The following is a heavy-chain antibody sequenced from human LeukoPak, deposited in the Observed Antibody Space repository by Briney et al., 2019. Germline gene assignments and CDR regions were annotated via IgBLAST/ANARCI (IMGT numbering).Heavy chain of an antibody. CDR2: ISYDGSNK. CDR1: GFTFSSHG. V-gene: IGHV3-30*18. Sequence: PGGSLRLSCAASGFTFSSHGMHWVRQAPGKGLEWVAVISYDGSNKYYADSVKGRFTISRDNSKNTLYLQMNSLRAEDTAVYYCAKDLDYDSSGVDYWGQGTMVTVSS. CDR3: AKDLDYDSSGVDY. D-gene: IGHD3-22*01. J-gene: IGHJ4*02.